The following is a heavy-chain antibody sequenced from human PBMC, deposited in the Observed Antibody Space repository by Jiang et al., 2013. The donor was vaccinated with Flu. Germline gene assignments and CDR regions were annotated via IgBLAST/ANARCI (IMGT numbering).Heavy chain of an antibody. CDR1: GFTFSDYY. V-gene: IGHV3-7*01. J-gene: IGHJ4*02. D-gene: IGHD1-1*01. CDR2: IKSDGREN. CDR3: VREWRTWHDRTLFDY. Sequence: VQLVESGGGLVQPGGSLRISCAASGFTFSDYYMSWVRQAPGKGLEWVANIKSDGRENYVVDSVKGRFTISRDNAKNSLYLQISSLRNEDTAMYFCVREWRTWHDRTLFDYVGPGNPGHRLL.